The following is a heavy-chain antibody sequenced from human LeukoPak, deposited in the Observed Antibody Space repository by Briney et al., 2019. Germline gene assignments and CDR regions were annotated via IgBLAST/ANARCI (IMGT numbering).Heavy chain of an antibody. D-gene: IGHD2-2*02. Sequence: PGGSLRLSCAASGFTFSSYWMHWVRQAPGKGLVWVSRINTDGSSTSYADSVKGRFTISRDNAKNTLYLQMNSLRAEDTAVYYCARQLYCSSTSCYKVAAFDIWGQGTMVTVSS. CDR1: GFTFSSYW. V-gene: IGHV3-74*01. J-gene: IGHJ3*02. CDR2: INTDGSST. CDR3: ARQLYCSSTSCYKVAAFDI.